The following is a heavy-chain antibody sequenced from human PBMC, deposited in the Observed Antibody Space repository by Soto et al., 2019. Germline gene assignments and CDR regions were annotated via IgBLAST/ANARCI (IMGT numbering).Heavy chain of an antibody. Sequence: SKTLSLTCSISGASVSSNSAAWKWIRQSPSRGLEWLGRTYYKSKWNNDYALSVKSRITINPDTSKNQFSLHLYSVTPEDTAVYYCTGITWFRGMDVWGQGTPVTVPS. CDR3: TGITWFRGMDV. CDR1: GASVSSNSAA. J-gene: IGHJ6*02. CDR2: TYYKSKWNN. D-gene: IGHD3-10*01. V-gene: IGHV6-1*01.